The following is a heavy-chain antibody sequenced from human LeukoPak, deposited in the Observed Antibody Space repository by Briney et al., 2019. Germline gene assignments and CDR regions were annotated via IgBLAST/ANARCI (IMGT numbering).Heavy chain of an antibody. J-gene: IGHJ4*02. CDR1: GYTFSGYY. CDR2: INPKSGDT. D-gene: IGHD1-26*01. Sequence: GASVKVSCKASGYTFSGYYMHWVRQAPGQGLEWMGWINPKSGDTNYAQKFQGRVAMTRDTSISTVYMELSRLRSDDTAVYYCARGGKVGYTGEYFFDNWGQGTLVTVSS. CDR3: ARGGKVGYTGEYFFDN. V-gene: IGHV1-2*02.